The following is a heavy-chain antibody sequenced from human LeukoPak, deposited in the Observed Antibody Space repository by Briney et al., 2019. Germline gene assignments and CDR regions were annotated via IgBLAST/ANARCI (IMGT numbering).Heavy chain of an antibody. J-gene: IGHJ6*03. CDR1: GGSISSSSYY. CDR3: ARPYYYYMDV. V-gene: IGHV4-39*07. Sequence: SETLSLTCTVSGGSISSSSYYWAWIRQPPGKGLEWIGSVYYTGITYYNPSLKSRVTISVDKSKNQFSLKLSSVTAADTAVYYCARPYYYYMDVWGKGTTVTVSS. CDR2: VYYTGIT.